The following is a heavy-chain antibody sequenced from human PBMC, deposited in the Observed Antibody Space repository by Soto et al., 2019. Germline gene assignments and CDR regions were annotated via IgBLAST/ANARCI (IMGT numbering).Heavy chain of an antibody. CDR2: IYYSGSS. V-gene: IGHV4-31*03. CDR1: GGSISSGSYH. J-gene: IGHJ4*02. CDR3: ARVEGSSYYFRHDC. Sequence: VQLQESGPGLVKPSQTLSLTCTVSGGSISSGSYHWSWIRQHPGKGLEWIGNIYYSGSSYYNPSLKSRATISIDTSKDQFSLRLGSVTAADTAIYYCARVEGSSYYFRHDCWGRGTLVTVSS. D-gene: IGHD1-26*01.